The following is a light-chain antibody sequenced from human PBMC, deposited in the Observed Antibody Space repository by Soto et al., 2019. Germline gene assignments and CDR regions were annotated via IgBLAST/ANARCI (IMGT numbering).Light chain of an antibody. J-gene: IGKJ1*01. CDR2: GAS. Sequence: EIVLTQSPVTLSLSPGERATLSCRASQSVSSSYLAWYQQKPGQAPRLLIYGASSRATGIPDRFSGSGSGTDFTLTISSLQSEDFAFYYCQQYDDWPWTFGQGTKVDIK. CDR1: QSVSSSY. CDR3: QQYDDWPWT. V-gene: IGKV3-20*01.